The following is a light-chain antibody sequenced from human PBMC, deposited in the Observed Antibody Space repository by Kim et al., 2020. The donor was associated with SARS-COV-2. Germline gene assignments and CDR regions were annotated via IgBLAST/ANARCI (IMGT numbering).Light chain of an antibody. CDR3: QQDGSSPLT. J-gene: IGKJ4*01. V-gene: IGKV3-20*01. CDR1: QSLNNNF. Sequence: EIVLTQSPGTLSLSPGERATLSCRADQSLNNNFLAWYQQKPGQAPRLLIHGASSRATGIPDRFSGGGSGTDFTLTISRLEPEDFVVYYCQQDGSSPLTFGGGTKVDIK. CDR2: GAS.